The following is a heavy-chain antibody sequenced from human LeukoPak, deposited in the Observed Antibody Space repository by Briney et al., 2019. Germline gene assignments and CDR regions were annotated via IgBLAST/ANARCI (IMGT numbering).Heavy chain of an antibody. V-gene: IGHV3-23*01. Sequence: GGSLRLSCAASGFTFSSYAMSWVRQAPGKGLEWVSAISGSGGSTCYADSVKGRFTISRDNSKKTLYLQMNGLRAEDTAVYYCARTFDGGDWGQGTLVTVSS. CDR2: ISGSGGST. J-gene: IGHJ4*02. CDR1: GFTFSSYA. D-gene: IGHD2/OR15-2a*01. CDR3: ARTFDGGD.